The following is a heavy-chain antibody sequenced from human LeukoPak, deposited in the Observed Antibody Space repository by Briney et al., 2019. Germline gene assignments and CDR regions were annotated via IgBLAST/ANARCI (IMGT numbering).Heavy chain of an antibody. CDR1: GFTFSTYS. CDR2: ISSLGSTI. V-gene: IGHV3-48*01. D-gene: IGHD5-24*01. J-gene: IGHJ4*02. CDR3: ARGEQEMATMSIDY. Sequence: PGGSLRLSCAASGFTFSTYSMNWVRQAPGKGLEWVSYISSLGSTIYYAGSVKGRFTIFRDNAKNSLYLQMDDLRAEDTAVYYCARGEQEMATMSIDYWGQGTLVTVSS.